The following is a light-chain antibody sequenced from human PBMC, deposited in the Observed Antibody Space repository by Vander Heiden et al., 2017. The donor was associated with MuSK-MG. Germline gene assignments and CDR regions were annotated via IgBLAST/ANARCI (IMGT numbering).Light chain of an antibody. V-gene: IGLV2-8*01. CDR1: HSDVGGYNY. Sequence: SVLTQPPSTSGSPGQSVTISCTGTHSDVGGYNYVSWYQHHPGQAPKLIIYEVNRRPSGVPDRFSGSKSGDTASLTVSGLQPEDEADYYCSSYGGDNNLMFGGGTQVTVL. J-gene: IGLJ3*02. CDR2: EVN. CDR3: SSYGGDNNLM.